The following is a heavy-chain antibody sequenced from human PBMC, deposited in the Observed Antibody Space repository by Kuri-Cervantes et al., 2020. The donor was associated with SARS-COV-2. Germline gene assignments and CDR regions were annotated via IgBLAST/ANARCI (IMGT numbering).Heavy chain of an antibody. CDR3: ASARHCTSSITCSRADFYFDS. Sequence: GESLKISCAASGFTFSSYAMHWVRQAPGKGLEWVAVISYDGSNKYYADSVKGRFTISRDNSKNTLYLQMNSLRAEDTAFYYCASARHCTSSITCSRADFYFDSWGQGTLVTVSS. CDR2: ISYDGSNK. V-gene: IGHV3-30*04. CDR1: GFTFSSYA. J-gene: IGHJ4*02. D-gene: IGHD5-12*01.